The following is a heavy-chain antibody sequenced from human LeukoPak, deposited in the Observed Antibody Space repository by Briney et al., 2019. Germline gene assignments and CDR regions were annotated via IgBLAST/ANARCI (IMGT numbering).Heavy chain of an antibody. CDR1: GFTFSSYS. CDR2: ISSSSSYI. CDR3: ARGIAVAGRAIAYYFDY. V-gene: IGHV3-21*01. Sequence: GGSLRFSCAASGFTFSSYSMNWVRQAPGKGLEWVSSISSSSSYIYYADSVKGRFTISRDNAKNSLYLQMNSLRAEDTAVYYCARGIAVAGRAIAYYFDYWGQGTLVTVSS. J-gene: IGHJ4*02. D-gene: IGHD6-19*01.